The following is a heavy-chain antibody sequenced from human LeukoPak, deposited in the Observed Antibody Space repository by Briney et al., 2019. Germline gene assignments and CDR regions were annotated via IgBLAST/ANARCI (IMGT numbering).Heavy chain of an antibody. CDR3: ARHGSPGIAAEFDY. V-gene: IGHV4-59*08. J-gene: IGHJ4*02. CDR2: IYCSGST. CDR1: GGSISSYY. Sequence: SETLSLTCTVSGGSISSYYWSWIRQPPGKGLEWIGYIYCSGSTNYNPSLKSRVTISVDTSKNQFSLKLSSVTAADTAVYYCARHGSPGIAAEFDYWGQGTLVTVSS. D-gene: IGHD6-25*01.